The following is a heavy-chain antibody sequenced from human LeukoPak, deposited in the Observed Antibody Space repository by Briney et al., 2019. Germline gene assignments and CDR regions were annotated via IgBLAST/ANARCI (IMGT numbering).Heavy chain of an antibody. J-gene: IGHJ4*02. D-gene: IGHD3-16*01. V-gene: IGHV3-48*04. Sequence: GGSQRLSCAASGFNLITYTMNWVRQAPGKGLEWVSYISSGSTTIYYADSVKGRFTISRDNAKNSLYLQMSSLRSDDTAVYYCARGQKGGGAIDYWGQGALVTVSS. CDR3: ARGQKGGGAIDY. CDR1: GFNLITYT. CDR2: ISSGSTTI.